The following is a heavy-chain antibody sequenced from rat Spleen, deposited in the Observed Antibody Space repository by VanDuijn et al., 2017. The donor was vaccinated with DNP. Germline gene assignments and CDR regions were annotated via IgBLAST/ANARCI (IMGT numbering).Heavy chain of an antibody. CDR1: GFSLTSYG. D-gene: IGHD1-2*01. Sequence: QVQLKESGPGLVQPSRTLSLTCTVSGFSLTSYGVSWVRQPPGKGLEWIAAISSGGSTYYNSGLKSRLSISRDTSKSQVFLKMNSLQTEDTAMYFCARWHLYLSYFDYWGQGVMVTVSS. V-gene: IGHV2S8*01. CDR2: ISSGGST. CDR3: ARWHLYLSYFDY. J-gene: IGHJ2*01.